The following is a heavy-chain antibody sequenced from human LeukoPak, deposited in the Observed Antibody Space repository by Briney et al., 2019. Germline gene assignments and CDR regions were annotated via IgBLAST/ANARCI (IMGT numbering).Heavy chain of an antibody. CDR3: ATDLNLGSPGDY. D-gene: IGHD1-26*01. CDR1: GYTFSSYG. J-gene: IGHJ4*02. CDR2: ISGYNGNK. Sequence: ASVKVSCKASGYTFSSYGISWVRRAPGQGLEWIGWISGYNGNKNYAQKVQDRVTMTTDTATSTAYMELRSLRSDDTGVYYCATDLNLGSPGDYWGQGTLVTVSS. V-gene: IGHV1-18*01.